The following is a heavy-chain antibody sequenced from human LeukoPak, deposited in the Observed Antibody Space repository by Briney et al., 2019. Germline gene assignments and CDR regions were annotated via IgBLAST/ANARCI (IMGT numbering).Heavy chain of an antibody. CDR3: ARDSFIAARPGAVSTHYYYYMDV. J-gene: IGHJ6*03. CDR1: GGTFSSYA. CDR2: IIPIFGTA. D-gene: IGHD6-6*01. Sequence: SVKVSCKASGGTFSSYAISWVRQAPGQGLEWMGGIIPIFGTANYAQKFQGRVTITADESTSTAYMELSSLRSEDTAVYYCARDSFIAARPGAVSTHYYYYMDVWGKGTTVTVSS. V-gene: IGHV1-69*13.